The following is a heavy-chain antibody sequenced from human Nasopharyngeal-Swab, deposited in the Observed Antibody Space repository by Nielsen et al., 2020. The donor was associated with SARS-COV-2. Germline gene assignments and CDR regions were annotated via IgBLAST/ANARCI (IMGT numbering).Heavy chain of an antibody. CDR3: ARGGYDSSGFDY. CDR2: ITNSGSTI. J-gene: IGHJ4*02. V-gene: IGHV3-48*03. D-gene: IGHD3-22*01. Sequence: GESLKISCAASGFTFRSYEMHWVRQAPGKGLEWTSYITNSGSTIYYADSVKGRFTISRDNAKNSLYLQMNSLRAEDTAVYYCARGGYDSSGFDYWGQGTLVTVSS. CDR1: GFTFRSYE.